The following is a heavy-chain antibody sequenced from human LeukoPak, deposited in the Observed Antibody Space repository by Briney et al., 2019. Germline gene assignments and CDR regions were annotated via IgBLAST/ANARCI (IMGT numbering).Heavy chain of an antibody. D-gene: IGHD3-3*01. V-gene: IGHV3-30*19. CDR3: ASEIIFGSFDY. CDR1: GFTFNNYD. CDR2: ISYDGSNK. J-gene: IGHJ4*02. Sequence: RSGGSLRLSCAASGFTFNNYDMHWVRQAPGKGLEWVAVISYDGSNKYYADSVKGRFTISRDNSKNTLYLQMNSLRAEDTAVYYCASEIIFGSFDYWGQGTWSPSPQ.